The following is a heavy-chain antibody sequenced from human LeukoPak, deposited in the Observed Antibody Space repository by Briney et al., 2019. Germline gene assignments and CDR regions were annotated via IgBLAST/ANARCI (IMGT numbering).Heavy chain of an antibody. CDR2: FDPEDGET. D-gene: IGHD6-13*01. V-gene: IGHV1-24*01. J-gene: IGHJ6*02. Sequence: ASVKVSCKVSGYTLTELSMHWVRQAPGKGLEWMGGFDPEDGETIYAQKFQGRVTMTEDTSTDTAYMELSSLGSEDTAVYYCATSSSWPGGMDVWGQGTTVTVSS. CDR3: ATSSSWPGGMDV. CDR1: GYTLTELS.